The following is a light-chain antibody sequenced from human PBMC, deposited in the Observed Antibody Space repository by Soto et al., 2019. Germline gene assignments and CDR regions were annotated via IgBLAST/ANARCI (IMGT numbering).Light chain of an antibody. Sequence: DVQLTQSPSFLSASVGDRVTITCRASLDIRGYLAWYQQKPGKVPRLLIYSASTLQGGVPSRFSGSGSGTEFTLTISSLQPEDLASYYCQQLDRYPFTFGGGTKVDIK. V-gene: IGKV1-9*01. J-gene: IGKJ4*01. CDR2: SAS. CDR1: LDIRGY. CDR3: QQLDRYPFT.